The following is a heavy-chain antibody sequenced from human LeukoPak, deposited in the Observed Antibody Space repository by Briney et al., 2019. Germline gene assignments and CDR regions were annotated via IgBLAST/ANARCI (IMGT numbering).Heavy chain of an antibody. CDR1: GGSISSSSYY. CDR2: IYYSGST. J-gene: IGHJ5*02. Sequence: SETLSLTCTASGGSISSSSYYWGWIRQPPGKGLEWIGSIYYSGSTYYNPSLKSRVTISVDTPKNQFSLKLSSVTAADTAVYYCARSGLLESLLCLGFCDWFDPWGQGTLVTVSS. V-gene: IGHV4-39*01. D-gene: IGHD3-3*01. CDR3: ARSGLLESLLCLGFCDWFDP.